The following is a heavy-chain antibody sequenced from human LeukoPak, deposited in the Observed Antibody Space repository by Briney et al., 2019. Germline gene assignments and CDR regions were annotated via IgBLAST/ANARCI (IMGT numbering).Heavy chain of an antibody. J-gene: IGHJ4*02. D-gene: IGHD5-24*01. CDR2: INPNSGGT. V-gene: IGHV1-2*04. CDR1: GYTFTGYY. CDR3: ARAGTVEMTPLDY. Sequence: ASVKVSCKASGYTFTGYYMHWVRQAPGQGLEWMGWINPNSGGTNYAQKFQGWVTMTRDTSISTAYMELSRPRSDDTAVYYCARAGTVEMTPLDYWGQGTLATVSS.